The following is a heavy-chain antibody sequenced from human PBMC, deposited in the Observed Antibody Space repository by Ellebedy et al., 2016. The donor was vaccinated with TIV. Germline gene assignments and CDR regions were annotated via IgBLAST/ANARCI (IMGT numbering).Heavy chain of an antibody. J-gene: IGHJ4*02. Sequence: GESLKISCAASGFTFSSYGMHWVRQAPGKGLEWMGGFDPEDGETIYAQKFQGRVTMTEDTSTDTAYMELSSLRSEDTAVYYCAAFPYISTSSAFWGQGTLVTVSS. CDR2: FDPEDGET. CDR1: GFTFSSYG. V-gene: IGHV1-24*01. CDR3: AAFPYISTSSAF. D-gene: IGHD3-3*02.